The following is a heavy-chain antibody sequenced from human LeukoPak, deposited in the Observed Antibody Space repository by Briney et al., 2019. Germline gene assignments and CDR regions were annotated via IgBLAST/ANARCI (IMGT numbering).Heavy chain of an antibody. CDR3: ARVPKTATVTTYYYYYMDV. Sequence: ASVKVSCKASGYTFTSYGISWVRQAPGQGLEWMGWISAYNGNTNYAQKLQGRVTMTTDTSTSTAYMELRSLRSDDTAVYYCARVPKTATVTTYYYYYMDVWGKGPTVTVSS. CDR1: GYTFTSYG. J-gene: IGHJ6*03. D-gene: IGHD4-11*01. V-gene: IGHV1-18*01. CDR2: ISAYNGNT.